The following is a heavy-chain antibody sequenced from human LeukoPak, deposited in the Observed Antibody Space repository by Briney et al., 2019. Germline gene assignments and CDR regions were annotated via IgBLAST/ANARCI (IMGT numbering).Heavy chain of an antibody. CDR1: VFTFSTYS. Sequence: VGSLRLSCAASVFTFSTYSMNWVRQAPGKGLEWVSSITSSVGRIYYADSLKGRITISRDNARSTLYLQMNNLRAEDTAVYYCATDGRSSGWYGFDYWGQGILVTVSS. CDR2: ITSSVGRI. V-gene: IGHV3-21*01. CDR3: ATDGRSSGWYGFDY. J-gene: IGHJ4*02. D-gene: IGHD6-19*01.